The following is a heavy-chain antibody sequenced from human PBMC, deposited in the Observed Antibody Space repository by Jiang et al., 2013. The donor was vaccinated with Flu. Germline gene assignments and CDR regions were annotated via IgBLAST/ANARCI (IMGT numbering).Heavy chain of an antibody. D-gene: IGHD2-2*01. CDR2: IYYSGST. J-gene: IGHJ6*04. CDR1: GGSISSYY. V-gene: IGHV4-59*08. Sequence: QLVESGPGLVKPSETLSLTCTVSGGSISSYYWSWIRQPPGKGLEWIGYIYYSGSTNYNPSLKSRVTISVDTSKNQFSLKLSSVTAADTAVYYCARLEGYCSSTSCFSGMDVWGKGTTVTVSS. CDR3: ARLEGYCSSTSCFSGMDV.